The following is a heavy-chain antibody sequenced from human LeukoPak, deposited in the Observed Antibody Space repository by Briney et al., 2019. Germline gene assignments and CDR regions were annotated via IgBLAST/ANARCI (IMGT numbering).Heavy chain of an antibody. CDR2: ISNSGDIR. V-gene: IGHV3-48*03. CDR1: GLSFSDYE. J-gene: IGHJ4*02. D-gene: IGHD1-26*01. CDR3: AGGPQYSGSYGD. Sequence: GGSLRLSCVVSGLSFSDYEMAWVRQAPGMGLEWISYISNSGDIRRYADAVKGRFAISRDNAKNSVSLQMNSLRADDTGLYFCAGGPQYSGSYGDWGQGTLVTVSS.